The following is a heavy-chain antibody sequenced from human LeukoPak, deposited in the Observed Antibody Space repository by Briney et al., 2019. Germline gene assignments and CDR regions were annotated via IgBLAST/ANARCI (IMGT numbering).Heavy chain of an antibody. Sequence: SETLSLTCAVYGGSFSGYYWSWIRQPPGKGLEWIGEINHSGSTNYNPSLKSRVTISVDTSKNQFSLKLSSVTAADTAVYYCARTSHPHGSSWLFDYWGQGTLVTVSS. D-gene: IGHD6-13*01. CDR2: INHSGST. J-gene: IGHJ4*02. CDR1: GGSFSGYY. CDR3: ARTSHPHGSSWLFDY. V-gene: IGHV4-34*01.